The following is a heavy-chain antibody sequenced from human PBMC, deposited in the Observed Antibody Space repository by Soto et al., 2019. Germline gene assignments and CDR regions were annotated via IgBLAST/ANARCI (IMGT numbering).Heavy chain of an antibody. CDR1: GGSISSGGYY. CDR3: ARDALSRDSI. J-gene: IGHJ4*02. V-gene: IGHV4-31*03. D-gene: IGHD3-22*01. Sequence: QVQLQESGPGLVKPSQTLSLTCTVSGGSISSGGYYWSWIRQHPGKGLEWIGYISYSGSTYYNPSSKSRLTISVDTSRNPFSLKLSSVTAADTAVYYCARDALSRDSIWGQGTLVTVSS. CDR2: ISYSGST.